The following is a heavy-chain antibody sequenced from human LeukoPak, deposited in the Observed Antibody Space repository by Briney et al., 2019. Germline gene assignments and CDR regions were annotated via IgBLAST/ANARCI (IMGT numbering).Heavy chain of an antibody. J-gene: IGHJ4*02. Sequence: GGSLRLSCSASGFTFSSYAMHWVRQAPGKGLEYVSAISSNGGSTYYADSAKGRFTISRDNSKNTLYLQMSSLRAEDTAVYYCVKDLPIAAATTAFDCWGQGTLVTVSS. V-gene: IGHV3-64D*06. CDR2: ISSNGGST. D-gene: IGHD6-13*01. CDR1: GFTFSSYA. CDR3: VKDLPIAAATTAFDC.